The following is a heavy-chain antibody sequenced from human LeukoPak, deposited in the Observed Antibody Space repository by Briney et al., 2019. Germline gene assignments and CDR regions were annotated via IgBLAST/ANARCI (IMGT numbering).Heavy chain of an antibody. CDR1: GGSISSYY. Sequence: SETLSLTCTVSGGSISSYYWSWIRQPAGKGLEWIWRIYTSGSTNYNPSLKSRVTISVDKSKNQFSLKLSSVTAADTAVYYCVGSGYYYAEYFQHWGQGTLVTVSS. D-gene: IGHD3-22*01. V-gene: IGHV4-4*07. CDR3: VGSGYYYAEYFQH. J-gene: IGHJ1*01. CDR2: IYTSGST.